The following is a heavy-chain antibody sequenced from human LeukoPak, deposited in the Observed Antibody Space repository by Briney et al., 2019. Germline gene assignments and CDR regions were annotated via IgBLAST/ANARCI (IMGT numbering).Heavy chain of an antibody. V-gene: IGHV3-30*02. CDR1: GFTFNSYG. CDR3: AKDGGLHLYYYYNYMDI. D-gene: IGHD5-24*01. Sequence: GGSLRLSCAASGFTFNSYGMHWVRQAPGKGLEWVAFIRYDGSYEYYADSVKGRFTISRDNSKTTLYLQMNSLRSEDTAVYYCAKDGGLHLYYYYNYMDIWYKGTTVTVSS. CDR2: IRYDGSYE. J-gene: IGHJ6*03.